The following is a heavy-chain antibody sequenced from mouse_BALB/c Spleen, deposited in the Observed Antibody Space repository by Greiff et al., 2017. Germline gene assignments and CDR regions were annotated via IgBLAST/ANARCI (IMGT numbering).Heavy chain of an antibody. J-gene: IGHJ4*01. V-gene: IGHV3-2*02. CDR2: ISYSGST. Sequence: DVQLQESGPGLVKPSQSLSLTCTVTGYSITSDYAWNWIRQFPGNKLEWMGYISYSGSTSHNPSLKSRISITRDTSKNQFFLQLNSVTTEDTATYYCARGPYYAMDYWGQGTSVTVSS. CDR3: ARGPYYAMDY. CDR1: GYSITSDYA.